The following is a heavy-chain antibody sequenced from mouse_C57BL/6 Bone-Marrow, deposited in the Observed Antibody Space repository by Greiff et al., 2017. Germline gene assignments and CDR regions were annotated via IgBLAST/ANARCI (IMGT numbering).Heavy chain of an antibody. J-gene: IGHJ4*01. V-gene: IGHV1-55*01. CDR3: AREDYYGSSYYAMDY. D-gene: IGHD1-1*01. CDR2: IYPGSGST. CDR1: GYTFTSYW. Sequence: QVQLQQPGAELVKPGASVKMSCKASGYTFTSYWITWVKQRPGQGLEWIGDIYPGSGSTNYNEKLKSKAKLPVDTSSSTAYMQLSSLTSEDSAVYYCAREDYYGSSYYAMDYWGQGTSVTVSS.